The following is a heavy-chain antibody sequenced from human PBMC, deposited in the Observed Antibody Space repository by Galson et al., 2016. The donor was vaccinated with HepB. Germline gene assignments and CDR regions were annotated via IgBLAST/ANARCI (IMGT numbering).Heavy chain of an antibody. Sequence: SLRLSCAASRFTFSSYGMSWVRQAPGKGLEWVSGLSPSGTSTHYADSVKGRFSISRDNSKTTLYLHMNSLRVEDTALYYCARDQRWLQFGKDAFDLWGQGTFVIVSS. D-gene: IGHD5-24*01. CDR1: RFTFSSYG. J-gene: IGHJ3*01. CDR2: LSPSGTST. CDR3: ARDQRWLQFGKDAFDL. V-gene: IGHV3-23*01.